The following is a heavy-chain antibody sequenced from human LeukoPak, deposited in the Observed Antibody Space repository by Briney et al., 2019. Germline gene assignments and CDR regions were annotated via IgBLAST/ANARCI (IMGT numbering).Heavy chain of an antibody. V-gene: IGHV1-2*02. J-gene: IGHJ6*03. Sequence: ASVKVSCKASGYTFTGYYMHWVRQAPGQGLEWMGWINPNSGGTNYAQKFQGRVTMTRDTSISTAYMELSRLRSDDTAVYYCARDGASITIFGVVIMSQHPYYMDVWGKGTTVTVSS. D-gene: IGHD3-3*01. CDR2: INPNSGGT. CDR1: GYTFTGYY. CDR3: ARDGASITIFGVVIMSQHPYYMDV.